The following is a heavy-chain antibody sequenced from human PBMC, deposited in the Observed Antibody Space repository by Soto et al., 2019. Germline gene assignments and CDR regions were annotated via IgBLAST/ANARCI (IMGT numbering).Heavy chain of an antibody. J-gene: IGHJ5*02. CDR1: GGSVSSGNYY. Sequence: SETLSLTCSVSGGSVSSGNYYWSWIRQPPGKGLEWIGYIHYSGSTIYNPTLETRVTISVDKSKNQFSLKLSSVTAADTAVYYCARDWIFGVVGHFDPWGQGTRVTVSS. V-gene: IGHV4-61*01. CDR2: IHYSGST. D-gene: IGHD3-3*01. CDR3: ARDWIFGVVGHFDP.